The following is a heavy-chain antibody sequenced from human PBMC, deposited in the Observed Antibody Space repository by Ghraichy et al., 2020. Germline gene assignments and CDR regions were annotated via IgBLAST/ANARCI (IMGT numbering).Heavy chain of an antibody. D-gene: IGHD3-3*01. Sequence: ASVKVSCKASGYTFTSYDINWVRQAPGQGLEWMAWMNPNTGNTGYAQKFQGRVTMTSDTSISTAYMELSSLRSDDTAVYYCAKSLRFFEWSSWGQGTLVTVSS. CDR2: MNPNTGNT. CDR3: AKSLRFFEWSS. J-gene: IGHJ5*02. CDR1: GYTFTSYD. V-gene: IGHV1-8*01.